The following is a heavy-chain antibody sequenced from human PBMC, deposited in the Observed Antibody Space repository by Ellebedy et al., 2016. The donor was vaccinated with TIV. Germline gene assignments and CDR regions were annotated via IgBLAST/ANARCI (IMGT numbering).Heavy chain of an antibody. J-gene: IGHJ6*02. D-gene: IGHD5-12*01. CDR3: ARGAAVATIRLYYYYGMDV. CDR1: GGTFSSYA. Sequence: ASVKVSCXASGGTFSSYAISWVRQAPGPGLEWMGGIIPIFGTANSAQKFQGRVTITADESTSTAYMELSSLRYEDTAVYYCARGAAVATIRLYYYYGMDVWGQGTTVTVSS. CDR2: IIPIFGTA. V-gene: IGHV1-69*13.